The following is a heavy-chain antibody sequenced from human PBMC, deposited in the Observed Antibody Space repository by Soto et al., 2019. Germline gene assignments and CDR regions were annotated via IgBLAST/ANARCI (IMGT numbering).Heavy chain of an antibody. D-gene: IGHD4-4*01. CDR2: ISYDGSNK. J-gene: IGHJ6*02. Sequence: GGSLRLSCAASGFTFSSYAMHWVRQAPGKGLEWVAVISYDGSNKYYADSGKGRFTISRDNSKNTLYLQMNSLRAEDTTVYYCAREDPIDYSNYDVYYYYGMDVWGQGTTVTVSS. CDR3: AREDPIDYSNYDVYYYYGMDV. V-gene: IGHV3-30-3*01. CDR1: GFTFSSYA.